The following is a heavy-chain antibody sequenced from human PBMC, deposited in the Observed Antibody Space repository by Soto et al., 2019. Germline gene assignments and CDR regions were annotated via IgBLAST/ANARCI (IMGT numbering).Heavy chain of an antibody. CDR2: INSDGSST. CDR3: ARGVGSFWSGVGTESGFEL. Sequence: EVQLVESGGGLVQPGGSLRLSCAASGFTFSSYWMHWVRQAPGKGLEWVSRINSDGSSTNYADSVKGRFTISRDNAKNTLYLQMNSLRAEDTAVYYCARGVGSFWSGVGTESGFELWGQGTLVTVSS. D-gene: IGHD3-3*01. V-gene: IGHV3-74*02. J-gene: IGHJ5*02. CDR1: GFTFSSYW.